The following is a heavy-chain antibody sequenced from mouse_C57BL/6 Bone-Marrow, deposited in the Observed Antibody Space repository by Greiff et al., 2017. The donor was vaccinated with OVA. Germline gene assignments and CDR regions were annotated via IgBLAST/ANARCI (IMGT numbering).Heavy chain of an antibody. CDR1: GYTFTSYW. J-gene: IGHJ3*01. Sequence: VKLQQPGAELVRPGSSVKLSCKASGYTFTSYWMDWVKQRPGQGLEWIGNIYPSDSETHYNQKFKDKATLTVDKSSSTAYMQLSSLTSEDSAVYYCAREGESYYSNYWGQGTLVTVSA. V-gene: IGHV1-61*01. CDR3: AREGESYYSNY. D-gene: IGHD2-5*01. CDR2: IYPSDSET.